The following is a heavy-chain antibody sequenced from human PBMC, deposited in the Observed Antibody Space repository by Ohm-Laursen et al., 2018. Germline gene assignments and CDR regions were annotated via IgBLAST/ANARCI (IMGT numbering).Heavy chain of an antibody. J-gene: IGHJ6*02. D-gene: IGHD3-10*01. Sequence: SQTLSLTCTVSGGSISSYYWSWIRQPPGKGLEWIGYIHYSGNTNYNPSLKSRVTISVDTSKTQFSLKLSSVTAADTAVYYCARHRSGSTGMDVWGQGTTVIVSS. CDR2: IHYSGNT. CDR1: GGSISSYY. V-gene: IGHV4-59*08. CDR3: ARHRSGSTGMDV.